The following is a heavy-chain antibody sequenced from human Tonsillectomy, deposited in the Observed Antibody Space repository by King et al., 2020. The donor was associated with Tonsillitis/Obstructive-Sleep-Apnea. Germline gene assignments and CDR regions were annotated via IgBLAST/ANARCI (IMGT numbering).Heavy chain of an antibody. Sequence: VQLVESGGGVVQPGRSLRLSCAASGFTFSSYGMHWVRQAPGKGLEWVAVIWYDGSNKYYADSVKGRFTISRDNSKNTLYLQMNSLRAEDTAVDYCARDRVDCSSTSCYAALWFDPWGQGTLVTVSS. D-gene: IGHD2-2*01. J-gene: IGHJ5*02. V-gene: IGHV3-33*01. CDR3: ARDRVDCSSTSCYAALWFDP. CDR2: IWYDGSNK. CDR1: GFTFSSYG.